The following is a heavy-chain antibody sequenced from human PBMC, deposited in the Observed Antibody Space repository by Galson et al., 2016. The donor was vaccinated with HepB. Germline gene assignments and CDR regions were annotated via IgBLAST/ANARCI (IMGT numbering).Heavy chain of an antibody. J-gene: IGHJ6*03. CDR1: GFTLSSYA. Sequence: SLRLSCAASGFTLSSYAMTWVRQAPGKGLEWVSAISASGAVPYYADSVKGRFTIFRDHSNNTLSLQMHSLRADDAAVYYCTKGSSDQPYYYNFMAGWGKGTTVTVSS. CDR3: TKGSSDQPYYYNFMAG. CDR2: ISASGAVP. D-gene: IGHD2-2*01. V-gene: IGHV3-23*01.